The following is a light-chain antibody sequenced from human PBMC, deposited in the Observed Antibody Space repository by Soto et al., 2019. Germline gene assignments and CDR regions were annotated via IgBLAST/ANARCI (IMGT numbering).Light chain of an antibody. J-gene: IGKJ4*01. V-gene: IGKV3-15*01. CDR3: QQFNNWPLT. CDR1: QSVSRN. Sequence: EIVMAQSPATLSVSPGERATLSCRASQSVSRNLAWYQQKPGQAPRLLIYDASTRATGVPARFSGSGSGAEFTLTISSLQSEDFAVYYCQQFNNWPLTFGGGTKVEIK. CDR2: DAS.